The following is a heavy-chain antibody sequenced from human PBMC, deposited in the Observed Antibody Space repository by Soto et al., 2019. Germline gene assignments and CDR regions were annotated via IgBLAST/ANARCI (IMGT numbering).Heavy chain of an antibody. J-gene: IGHJ4*02. D-gene: IGHD3-10*01. V-gene: IGHV4-31*03. CDR1: GGSISSGGYY. CDR2: IYYIKTT. CDR3: ARDTGGAFDY. Sequence: PSETLSLTCTVSGGSISSGGYYWSWIRQHPGKGLEWIEDIYYIKTTYYNPSLKSRVTISVDKSKNQFSLNLSSVTAADTAVYYCARDTGGAFDYWGQGTLVTVSS.